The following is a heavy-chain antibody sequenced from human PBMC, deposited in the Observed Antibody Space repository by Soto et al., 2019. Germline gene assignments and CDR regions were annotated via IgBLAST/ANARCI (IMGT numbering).Heavy chain of an antibody. CDR1: GFTFSSYA. V-gene: IGHV3-23*01. CDR3: ALSWHDSSGYYYFFDY. Sequence: GGSLRLSCAASGFTFSSYAMSWVRQAPGKGLEWVSAISGSGGSTYYADSVKGRFTISRDNSKNTLYLQMNSLRAEDTAVYYCALSWHDSSGYYYFFDYWGQGTLVTVSS. J-gene: IGHJ4*02. CDR2: ISGSGGST. D-gene: IGHD3-22*01.